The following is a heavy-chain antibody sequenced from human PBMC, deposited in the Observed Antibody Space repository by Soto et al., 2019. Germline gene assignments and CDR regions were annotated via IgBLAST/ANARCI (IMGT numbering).Heavy chain of an antibody. J-gene: IGHJ6*02. CDR3: ARKTTVTPYYYYGMDV. D-gene: IGHD4-4*01. V-gene: IGHV4-59*01. Sequence: TSETLSLTCTVSGGSISSYYWSWIRQPPGKGLEWIGYIYYSGSTNYNPSLKSRVTISVDTSKNQFSLKLSSVTAADTAVYYCARKTTVTPYYYYGMDVWGQGTTVTVSS. CDR2: IYYSGST. CDR1: GGSISSYY.